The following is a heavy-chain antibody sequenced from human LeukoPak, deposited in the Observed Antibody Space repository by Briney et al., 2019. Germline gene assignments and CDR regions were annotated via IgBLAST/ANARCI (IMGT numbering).Heavy chain of an antibody. V-gene: IGHV3-30*18. J-gene: IGHJ4*02. D-gene: IGHD3-22*01. Sequence: GGSLRLSCAASGFTFSNYGIHWVRQAPGKGLEWVAVISYDGSNKYYAESVKGRFTISRDNSKNTLYLQMNSLRAEDTAVYYCAKGYGFDSSGSEHYFENWGQGILVAVSS. CDR2: ISYDGSNK. CDR3: AKGYGFDSSGSEHYFEN. CDR1: GFTFSNYG.